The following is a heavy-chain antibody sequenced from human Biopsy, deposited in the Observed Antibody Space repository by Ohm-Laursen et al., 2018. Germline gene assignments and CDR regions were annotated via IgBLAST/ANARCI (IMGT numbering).Heavy chain of an antibody. CDR3: ARSRAYSFGALEY. V-gene: IGHV2-70*04. J-gene: IGHJ4*02. CDR1: GFSLRTSGIR. Sequence: TQTLTLTCTFSGFSLRTSGIRMSWVRQPPGKALEWLARIGWDDDEFYSTSLKARLTVSKDTSKNQEVLTLTNMDPVDTATYYCARSRAYSFGALEYWGQGILVTVSS. D-gene: IGHD5-18*01. CDR2: IGWDDDE.